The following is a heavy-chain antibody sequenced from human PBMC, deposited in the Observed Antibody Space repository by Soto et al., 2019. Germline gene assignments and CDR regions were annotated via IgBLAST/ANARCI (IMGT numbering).Heavy chain of an antibody. CDR2: VNHSGST. CDR1: GGSFSNYY. J-gene: IGHJ5*02. Sequence: QVQLQQWGAGLLKPSETLSLTCAVYGGSFSNYYWSWIRQPPGKGLEWIGEVNHSGSTNYNPSLKSRVTVSVDTSKNQFSLKLSSVTAADTAVYYCARLEYTGSYSRWFDLWGQGTLVTVSS. V-gene: IGHV4-34*01. CDR3: ARLEYTGSYSRWFDL. D-gene: IGHD1-26*01.